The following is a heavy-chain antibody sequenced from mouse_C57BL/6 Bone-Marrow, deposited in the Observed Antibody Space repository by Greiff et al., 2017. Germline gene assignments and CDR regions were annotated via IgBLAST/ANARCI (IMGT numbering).Heavy chain of an antibody. CDR1: GYTFTSYW. Sequence: QVQLQQPGAELVKPGASVKLSCKASGYTFTSYWMHWVKQRPGQGLEWIGMIHPNSGSTNYNEKFKSKATLTVDKSSSTAYMQLSSLTSEDSAVYYCASDTTVLVRNWYFDVGGTGTTVTVSS. D-gene: IGHD1-1*01. CDR2: IHPNSGST. CDR3: ASDTTVLVRNWYFDV. J-gene: IGHJ1*03. V-gene: IGHV1-64*01.